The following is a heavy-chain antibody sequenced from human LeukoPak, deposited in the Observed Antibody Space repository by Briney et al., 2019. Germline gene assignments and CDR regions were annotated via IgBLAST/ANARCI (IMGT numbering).Heavy chain of an antibody. CDR1: GGSINNYY. V-gene: IGHV4-59*13. D-gene: IGHD1-26*01. CDR3: AIESLWALDS. Sequence: SETLSGTPTVSGGSINNYYWNWIRQAPGKGLEWIGFIYYSGISNYNPSLNSRVTISVDTSRNQFSLSLTSVTTADTAVYYCAIESLWALDSWGQGALVTVSS. CDR2: IYYSGIS. J-gene: IGHJ4*02.